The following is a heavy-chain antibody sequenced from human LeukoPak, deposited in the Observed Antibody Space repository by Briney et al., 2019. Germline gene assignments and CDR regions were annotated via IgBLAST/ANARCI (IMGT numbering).Heavy chain of an antibody. V-gene: IGHV1-69*06. J-gene: IGHJ3*02. CDR1: GGTFSSYA. Sequence: ASVKVSCKASGGTFSSYAISWVRQAPGQGLEWMGGIIPIFGTANYAQKFQGRVTITADKSTSTAYMELSSLRSEDTAVYYCAXXXXXXXSCYPAHDAFDIWGQGTMVTVSS. CDR3: AXXXXXXXSCYPAHDAFDI. D-gene: IGHD2-15*01. CDR2: IIPIFGTA.